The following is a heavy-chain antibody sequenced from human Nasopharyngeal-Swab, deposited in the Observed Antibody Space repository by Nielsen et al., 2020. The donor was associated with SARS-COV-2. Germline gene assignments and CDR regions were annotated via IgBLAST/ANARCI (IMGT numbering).Heavy chain of an antibody. J-gene: IGHJ4*02. Sequence: GESLKISCKASGYSFTSYWIGWVRQMHGKGLEWMGIIYPGDSDTRYSPSFQGQVTISADKSISTAYLQWSSLKASDTAMYYCARQPGLMAGPFDYWGQGTLVTVSS. V-gene: IGHV5-51*01. CDR1: GYSFTSYW. D-gene: IGHD5-24*01. CDR3: ARQPGLMAGPFDY. CDR2: IYPGDSDT.